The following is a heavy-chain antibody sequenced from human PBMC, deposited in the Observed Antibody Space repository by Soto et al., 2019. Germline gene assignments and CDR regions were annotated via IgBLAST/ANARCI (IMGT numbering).Heavy chain of an antibody. Sequence: QVQLVQSGAEVRKPGSSVKVSCKASGGTFSRHAISWVRQAPGQGLEWMGGIIPIFGTANLAQKFQGRVTIIADESTSTVYMELSSLRSEDTAMYYCARGWGYDSNDYYYAYWGQGTLVIVSS. CDR2: IIPIFGTA. CDR3: ARGWGYDSNDYYYAY. V-gene: IGHV1-69*01. J-gene: IGHJ4*02. D-gene: IGHD3-22*01. CDR1: GGTFSRHA.